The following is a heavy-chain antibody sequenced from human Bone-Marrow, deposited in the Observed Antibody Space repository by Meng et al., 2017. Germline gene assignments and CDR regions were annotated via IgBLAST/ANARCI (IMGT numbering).Heavy chain of an antibody. V-gene: IGHV4-39*07. Sequence: SETLSLTCTISGGSISSSSYYWGWIRQPPGKGLEWIGSIYYSGSTYYNPSLKSRVTISVDTSKNQFSLKLSSVTAADTAVYYCARVLGTDVDYWGQGTLVTFSS. D-gene: IGHD1-1*01. CDR3: ARVLGTDVDY. J-gene: IGHJ4*02. CDR2: IYYSGST. CDR1: GGSISSSSYY.